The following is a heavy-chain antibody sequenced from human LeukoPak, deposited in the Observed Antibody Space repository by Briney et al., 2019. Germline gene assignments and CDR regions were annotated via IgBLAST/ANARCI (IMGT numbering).Heavy chain of an antibody. V-gene: IGHV4-34*01. CDR2: INHSGST. Sequence: SETLSLTCAVYGGSFSGYYWSWIRQPPGKGLEWIGGINHSGSTNYNPSLKSRVTISVDTSKNQFSLKLSSVTAADTAVYYCARSDYDSSGSFSGEYFQHWGQGTLVTVSS. J-gene: IGHJ1*01. D-gene: IGHD3-22*01. CDR3: ARSDYDSSGSFSGEYFQH. CDR1: GGSFSGYY.